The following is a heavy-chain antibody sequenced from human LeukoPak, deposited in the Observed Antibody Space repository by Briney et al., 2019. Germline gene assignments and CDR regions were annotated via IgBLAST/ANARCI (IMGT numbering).Heavy chain of an antibody. Sequence: GGSLRLSCAASEFTFNSYAITWVRQAPGKGLEWVSTISGSGGNTYYADSVKGRFTISRDNSKNTLYLQMNSLRAEDTAVYYCAKGYYVSGSYYKYWGQGNLVTVSS. J-gene: IGHJ4*02. CDR3: AKGYYVSGSYYKY. D-gene: IGHD3-10*01. V-gene: IGHV3-23*01. CDR2: ISGSGGNT. CDR1: EFTFNSYA.